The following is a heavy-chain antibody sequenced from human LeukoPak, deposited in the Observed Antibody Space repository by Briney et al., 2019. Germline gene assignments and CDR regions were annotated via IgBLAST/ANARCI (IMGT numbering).Heavy chain of an antibody. Sequence: PSETLSLTCAVYGGSFSGYYWSWIRQPPGKGLEWIGEINHSGSTNYNPSLKSRVTISVDTSKNQFSLKLSSVTAADTAVYYCARASPYDFWSGYHTYLSFDYWGQGTLVTVPS. CDR2: INHSGST. D-gene: IGHD3-3*01. CDR3: ARASPYDFWSGYHTYLSFDY. J-gene: IGHJ4*02. CDR1: GGSFSGYY. V-gene: IGHV4-34*01.